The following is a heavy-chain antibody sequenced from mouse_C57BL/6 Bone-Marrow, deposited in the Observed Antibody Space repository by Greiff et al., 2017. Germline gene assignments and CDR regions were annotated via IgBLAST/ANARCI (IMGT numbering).Heavy chain of an antibody. CDR3: ARLRRGSWYFDV. CDR1: GYAFTNYL. CDR2: INPGSGGT. Sequence: QVQLQQSGAELVRPGTSVKVSCKASGYAFTNYLIEWVKQRPGQGLEWIGVINPGSGGTNYNGKFKGKATLTADKSSSTAYMQLSSLTSEDSAVYFCARLRRGSWYFDVWGTGTTVTVSS. V-gene: IGHV1-54*01. D-gene: IGHD2-4*01. J-gene: IGHJ1*03.